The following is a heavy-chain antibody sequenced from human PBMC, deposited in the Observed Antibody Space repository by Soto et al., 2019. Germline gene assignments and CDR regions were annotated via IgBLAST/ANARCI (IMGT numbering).Heavy chain of an antibody. V-gene: IGHV3-23*01. D-gene: IGHD7-27*01. J-gene: IGHJ4*02. CDR2: ISSIGGST. CDR1: GFTFSSYT. CDR3: AKGWGDY. Sequence: EVQLLESGGGLVQPGGSLRLSCAASGFTFSSYTMSWVRQGPGKGLEWVSGISSIGGSTVYADSVKGRFTISRDNFKNTLYLQMNSLRAEDTAVYYCAKGWGDYWGQGTPVTVSS.